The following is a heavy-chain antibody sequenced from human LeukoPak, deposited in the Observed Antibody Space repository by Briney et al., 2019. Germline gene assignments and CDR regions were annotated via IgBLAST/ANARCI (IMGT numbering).Heavy chain of an antibody. D-gene: IGHD1-26*01. Sequence: ASVKVSCKASGYTFTGYYMHWVRQAPGQGLEWMGWINPNSGGTNYAQKFQGRVTITADESTSTAYMELSSLRSEDTAVYYCARDGSGSLDYYYYYMDVWGKGTTVTISS. CDR1: GYTFTGYY. CDR3: ARDGSGSLDYYYYYMDV. CDR2: INPNSGGT. J-gene: IGHJ6*03. V-gene: IGHV1-2*02.